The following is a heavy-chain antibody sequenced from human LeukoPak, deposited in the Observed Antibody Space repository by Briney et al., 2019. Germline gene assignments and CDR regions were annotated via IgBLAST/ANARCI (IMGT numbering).Heavy chain of an antibody. J-gene: IGHJ6*03. Sequence: ASVKVSCKASGYTFTSYDINWVRQAPGQGLEWMGWINPNSGGTNYAQKFQGRVTMTRDTSISTAYMELSRLRSDDTAVYYCAMDYYGSGSYSYDYYYYYMDVWGKGTTVTVSS. D-gene: IGHD3-10*01. CDR2: INPNSGGT. CDR3: AMDYYGSGSYSYDYYYYYMDV. CDR1: GYTFTSYD. V-gene: IGHV1-2*02.